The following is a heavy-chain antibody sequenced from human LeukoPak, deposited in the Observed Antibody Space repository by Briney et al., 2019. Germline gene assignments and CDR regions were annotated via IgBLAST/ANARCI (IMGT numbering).Heavy chain of an antibody. CDR2: IKQDGSEK. CDR1: GFTFSSYW. J-gene: IGHJ4*02. V-gene: IGHV3-7*03. CDR3: ARGPVSSSGFFAY. D-gene: IGHD6-19*01. Sequence: PGGSLRLSCAASGFTFSSYWMSWVRQAPGKGLEWVANIKQDGSEKYYVDSVKGRFTISRDNTKNSLCLQMNSLRAEDTAVYYCARGPVSSSGFFAYWGQGTLVTVSS.